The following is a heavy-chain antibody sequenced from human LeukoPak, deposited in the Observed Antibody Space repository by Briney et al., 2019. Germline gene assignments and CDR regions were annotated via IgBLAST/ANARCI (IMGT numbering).Heavy chain of an antibody. CDR1: GCTFSSYA. CDR3: ARDREGRVVVVAAAHYYYVMDV. V-gene: IGHV1-69*04. J-gene: IGHJ6*04. Sequence: HRASVKVSCKASGCTFSSYAMSWVRQAPGQGLEWVARISPIRGITNYAQKFQGRVTITADKSKSTAYMEMSSLRSEDTAVYYCARDREGRVVVVAAAHYYYVMDVGGEGTTVTVSS. D-gene: IGHD2-15*01. CDR2: ISPIRGIT.